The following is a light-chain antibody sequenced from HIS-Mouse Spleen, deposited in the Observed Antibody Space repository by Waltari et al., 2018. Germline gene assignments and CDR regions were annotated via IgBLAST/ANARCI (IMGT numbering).Light chain of an antibody. CDR2: GAS. CDR3: QQYNNWPPAT. CDR1: QSVSSN. Sequence: EIVMTQSPATLSVSPGERATLSCRASQSVSSNLAWYQQKPGPAPRLLIYGASTRATGIPARFSGSGSGTEFTLTISSMQSEDFAVYYCQQYNNWPPATFGGGTKVEIK. J-gene: IGKJ4*01. V-gene: IGKV3-15*01.